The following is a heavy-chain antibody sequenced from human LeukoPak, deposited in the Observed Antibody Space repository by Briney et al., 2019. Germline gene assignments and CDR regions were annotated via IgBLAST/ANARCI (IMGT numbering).Heavy chain of an antibody. Sequence: GGSLRLSCAASGFTFSSYAMHWVRQAPGKGLEWVAVISYDRSLKYYADSVRGRFTISSDNSKNTLYLQMNSLRVEDTAVYYCARDPTAVANLPQYYLDYWGQGILVTVSS. CDR2: ISYDRSLK. D-gene: IGHD4-23*01. V-gene: IGHV3-30*04. J-gene: IGHJ4*02. CDR3: ARDPTAVANLPQYYLDY. CDR1: GFTFSSYA.